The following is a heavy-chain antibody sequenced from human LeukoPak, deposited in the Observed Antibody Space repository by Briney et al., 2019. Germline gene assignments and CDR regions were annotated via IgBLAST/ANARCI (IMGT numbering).Heavy chain of an antibody. D-gene: IGHD3-22*01. Sequence: ASVKVSCKASGYTFTSYGISWVRQAPGQGLEWMGWINPNSGGTNYAQKFQGRVTMTRDTSISTAYMELSRLRSDDTAVYYCARENYPDYYDSSGYYFGSPAAGYNWFDPWGQGTLVTVSS. CDR2: INPNSGGT. CDR1: GYTFTSYG. V-gene: IGHV1-2*02. J-gene: IGHJ5*02. CDR3: ARENYPDYYDSSGYYFGSPAAGYNWFDP.